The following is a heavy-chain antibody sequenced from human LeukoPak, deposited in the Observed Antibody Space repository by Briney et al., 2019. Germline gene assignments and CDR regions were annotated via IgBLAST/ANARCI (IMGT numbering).Heavy chain of an antibody. V-gene: IGHV4-39*07. D-gene: IGHD6-19*01. CDR3: AREGSRFDP. CDR1: GGSISSYY. CDR2: IYYSGST. Sequence: SETLSLTCTVSGGSISSYYWSWIRQPPGKGLEWIGSIYYSGSTYYNPSLKSRVTISVDTSKNQFSLKLSSVTAADTAVYYRAREGSRFDPWGQGTLVTVSS. J-gene: IGHJ5*02.